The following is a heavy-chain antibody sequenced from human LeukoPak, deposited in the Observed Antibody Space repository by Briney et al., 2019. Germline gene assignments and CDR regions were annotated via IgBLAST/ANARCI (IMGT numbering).Heavy chain of an antibody. Sequence: ASVKVSCKASGGTFSSYAISWVRQAPGQGLEWMGWISAYNGNTNYAQKLQGRVTMTTDTSTSTAYMELRSLRSDDTAVYYCAREGSALYDILTGYPDYWGQGTLVTVSS. CDR1: GGTFSSYA. CDR2: ISAYNGNT. CDR3: AREGSALYDILTGYPDY. D-gene: IGHD3-9*01. V-gene: IGHV1-18*01. J-gene: IGHJ4*02.